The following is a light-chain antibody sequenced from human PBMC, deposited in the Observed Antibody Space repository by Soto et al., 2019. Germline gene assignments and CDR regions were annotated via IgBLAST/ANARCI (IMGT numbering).Light chain of an antibody. Sequence: SYELTQAPSVSVAPGQTARITCEGNNIESKSVHWYQQKPGQAPVLVVYHNKDRPSGIPERLSGSKSGNTATLTISRVEAGDEADYYCQVWDNGSDHVVFGGGTKATVL. V-gene: IGLV3-21*02. CDR1: NIESKS. CDR2: HNK. J-gene: IGLJ2*01. CDR3: QVWDNGSDHVV.